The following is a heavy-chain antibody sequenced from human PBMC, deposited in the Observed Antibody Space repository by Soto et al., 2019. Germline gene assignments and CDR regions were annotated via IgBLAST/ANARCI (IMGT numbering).Heavy chain of an antibody. D-gene: IGHD4-4*01. Sequence: LRLSCAASGFTFSTYSMNWVRQAPGKGLEWVSSISGSGNYTHYADFLKGRFTISRDNAKASLYLQMNSLRAEDTAVYYCAREGINNYNEYYFDSWGQGTVVTVSS. CDR1: GFTFSTYS. CDR3: AREGINNYNEYYFDS. CDR2: ISGSGNYT. J-gene: IGHJ4*02. V-gene: IGHV3-21*01.